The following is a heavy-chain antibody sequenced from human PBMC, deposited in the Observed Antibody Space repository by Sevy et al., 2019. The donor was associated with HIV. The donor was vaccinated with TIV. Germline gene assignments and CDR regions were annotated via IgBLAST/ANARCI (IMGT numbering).Heavy chain of an antibody. CDR1: GFTFSNYA. CDR2: LNNNAGNT. J-gene: IGHJ3*02. V-gene: IGHV3-64D*06. D-gene: IGHD2-21*01. Sequence: GGSLRLSCSASGFTFSNYAMHWVRQSPGKGLEYVSTLNNNAGNTYYVDSVKGRVTVSRDKSTNTLYLQMSSLRADDTAIYYCVKGVLSGGDREAFDIWGQGTMVTVSS. CDR3: VKGVLSGGDREAFDI.